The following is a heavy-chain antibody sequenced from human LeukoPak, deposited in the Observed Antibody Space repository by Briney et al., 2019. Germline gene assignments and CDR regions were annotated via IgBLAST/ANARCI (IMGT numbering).Heavy chain of an antibody. CDR1: GVILSSYG. J-gene: IGHJ4*02. CDR2: IRYEGSDK. V-gene: IGHV3-30*02. CDR3: AKDRDKGNYYFDY. Sequence: GGSLRLPCAASGVILSSYGVHWPRQAPGRGLEWVAFIRYEGSDKNYVDSVKGRFTISRDNSKNTLYLQMNSLRAEDTAVYYCAKDRDKGNYYFDYWGQGTLVTVSS. D-gene: IGHD1-7*01.